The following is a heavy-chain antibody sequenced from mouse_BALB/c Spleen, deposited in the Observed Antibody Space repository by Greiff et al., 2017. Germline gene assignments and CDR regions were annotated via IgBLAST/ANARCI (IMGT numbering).Heavy chain of an antibody. V-gene: IGHV1-69*02. CDR1: GYTFTSYW. CDR2: IDPSDSET. J-gene: IGHJ1*01. Sequence: QVHVKQPGAELVKPGAPVKLSCKASGYTFTSYWMNWVKQRPGRGLEWIGRIDPSDSETHYNQKFKDKATLTVDKSSSTAYIQLSSLTSEDSAVYYCARWGLRYFDVWGAGTTVTVSS. CDR3: ARWGLRYFDV. D-gene: IGHD3-1*01.